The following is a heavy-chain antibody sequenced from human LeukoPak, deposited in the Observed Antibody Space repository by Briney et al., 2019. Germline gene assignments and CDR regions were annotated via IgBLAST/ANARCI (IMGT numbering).Heavy chain of an antibody. Sequence: GGSLRLSCAASGFTFSSYAMSWVRQAPGKGLEWVSAISGSGGSTYYADSVKGRFTISRDNAKNSLYLQMNSLRAEDTAVYYCATIDQLDTAMVTDTKLIDYWGQGTLVTVSS. CDR3: ATIDQLDTAMVTDTKLIDY. V-gene: IGHV3-23*01. CDR2: ISGSGGST. D-gene: IGHD5-18*01. J-gene: IGHJ4*02. CDR1: GFTFSSYA.